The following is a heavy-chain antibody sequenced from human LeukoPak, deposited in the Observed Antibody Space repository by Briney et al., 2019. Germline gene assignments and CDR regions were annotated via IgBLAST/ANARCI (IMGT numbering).Heavy chain of an antibody. J-gene: IGHJ4*02. V-gene: IGHV3-23*01. CDR3: AITASRTIFGVVRFDH. CDR1: GFTFSSYA. Sequence: PGGSLRLSCAASGFTFSSYAMNWVRQAPGKGLECISAISGSGDSTHYADSVKGRFTISRDNSKNTLYLQMNSLRAEDTAVYYCAITASRTIFGVVRFDHWGQGTLVTVSS. D-gene: IGHD3-3*01. CDR2: ISGSGDST.